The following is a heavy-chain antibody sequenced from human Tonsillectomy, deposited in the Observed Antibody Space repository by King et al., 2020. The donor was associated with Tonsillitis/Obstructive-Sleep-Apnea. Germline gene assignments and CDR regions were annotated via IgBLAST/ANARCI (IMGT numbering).Heavy chain of an antibody. J-gene: IGHJ2*01. CDR1: GYSFTNNW. Sequence: EVQLVESGAEVKKPGESLKISCRGSGYSFTNNWIGWVRQMPGKGLEWMGIIYPGDSDTRHSPSFQGQVTISADKSISTAYLQWSSLKASDTAMYYCARRRLGYFSSASCRDWYFDLWGRGPLVTVSS. V-gene: IGHV5-51*01. CDR3: ARRRLGYFSSASCRDWYFDL. D-gene: IGHD2-2*01. CDR2: IYPGDSDT.